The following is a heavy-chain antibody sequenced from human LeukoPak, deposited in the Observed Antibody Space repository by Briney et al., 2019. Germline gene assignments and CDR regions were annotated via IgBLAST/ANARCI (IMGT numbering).Heavy chain of an antibody. J-gene: IGHJ3*02. D-gene: IGHD6-6*01. CDR2: IYYSGST. V-gene: IGHV4-39*07. Sequence: SETLSLTCTVSGGSISSSSYYWGWIRQPPGKGLEWIGSIYYSGSTYYNPSLKSRVTISVDTSKNQFSLKLSSVTAADTAVYYCARGGRIAARPGAFDIWGRGTMVTVSS. CDR3: ARGGRIAARPGAFDI. CDR1: GGSISSSSYY.